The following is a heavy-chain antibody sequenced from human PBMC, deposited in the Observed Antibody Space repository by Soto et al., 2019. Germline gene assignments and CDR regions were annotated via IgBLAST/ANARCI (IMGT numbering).Heavy chain of an antibody. Sequence: QVKLVQSGGEVKKPGASVKVSCKASGYIYTSYGISWVRQAPGQGLEWMGWISAHNGITNYAQNFQGRVSLATDTSTGTAYIELRSLRSDDTAVYYGARDGRSRGPTSLDAFEIWGQGTMVIVSS. D-gene: IGHD2-15*01. V-gene: IGHV1-18*01. CDR1: GYIYTSYG. J-gene: IGHJ3*02. CDR3: ARDGRSRGPTSLDAFEI. CDR2: ISAHNGIT.